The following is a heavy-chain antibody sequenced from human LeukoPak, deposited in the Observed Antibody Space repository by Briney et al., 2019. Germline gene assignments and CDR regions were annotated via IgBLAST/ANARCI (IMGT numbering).Heavy chain of an antibody. CDR2: IYSGGST. CDR1: GFTVSSNY. D-gene: IGHD6-13*01. V-gene: IGHV3-53*01. J-gene: IGHJ4*02. CDR3: ARDTPYYSSWFDY. Sequence: GGSLRLSCAAFGFTVSSNYMSWVRRAPGKGLEWVSVIYSGGSTYYADSVKGRFIISRDYSKNTLYLRMNSLRAEDTAVYYCARDTPYYSSWFDYWGQGALVTVSS.